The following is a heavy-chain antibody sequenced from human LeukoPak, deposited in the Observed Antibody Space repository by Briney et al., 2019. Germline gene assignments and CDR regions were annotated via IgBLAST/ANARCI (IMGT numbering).Heavy chain of an antibody. Sequence: PGGSLRLSCAASGFTLSAYAMHWVRQAPGRGLEWVAVISYDGSDKYYADSLKGRFTISRDNSKNTLYLQMNSLRAEDTTVYYCARDVHSYSGSQVYYYYYYGMDVWGQGTTVTVSS. J-gene: IGHJ6*02. D-gene: IGHD1-26*01. CDR3: ARDVHSYSGSQVYYYYYYGMDV. V-gene: IGHV3-30*04. CDR1: GFTLSAYA. CDR2: ISYDGSDK.